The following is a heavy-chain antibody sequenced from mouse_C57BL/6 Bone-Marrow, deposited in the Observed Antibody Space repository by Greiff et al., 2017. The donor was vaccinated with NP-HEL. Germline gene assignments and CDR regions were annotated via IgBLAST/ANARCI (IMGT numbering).Heavy chain of an antibody. V-gene: IGHV1-80*01. CDR1: GYAFSSYW. CDR2: LYPGDGDT. D-gene: IGHD1-1*01. J-gene: IGHJ2*01. CDR3: ARYYGSSYYFDY. Sequence: VHLVESGAELVKPGASVKISCKASGYAFSSYWMNWVKQRPGKGLEWIGQLYPGDGDTKYNGKFKGKATLTADKSSSTAYLQLSSLTSEDSAVYFCARYYGSSYYFDYWGQGTTLTVSS.